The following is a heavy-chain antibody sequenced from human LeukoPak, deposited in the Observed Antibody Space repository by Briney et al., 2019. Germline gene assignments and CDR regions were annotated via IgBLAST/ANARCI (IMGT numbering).Heavy chain of an antibody. CDR3: AETSSAWYFDY. D-gene: IGHD6-19*01. J-gene: IGHJ4*02. Sequence: PGRSLSPSCAASGFTLSSYAMTWVRQAPGKGLEWVSGISAGGTRTYYADSVKGRFTISRDNSKNTLSLQMNSLRAEDTAVYYCAETSSAWYFDYWGQGTLVTVSS. CDR2: ISAGGTRT. CDR1: GFTLSSYA. V-gene: IGHV3-23*01.